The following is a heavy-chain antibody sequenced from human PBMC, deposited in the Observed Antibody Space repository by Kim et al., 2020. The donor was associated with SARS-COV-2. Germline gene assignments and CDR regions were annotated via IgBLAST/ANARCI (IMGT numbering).Heavy chain of an antibody. J-gene: IGHJ3*02. CDR1: GFTFSGSW. V-gene: IGHV3-7*01. Sequence: GGSLILSCVATGFTFSGSWMAWVRQAPGKGLEWVANLNPDGTKTWYVDSVKGRFTISRDNTRNSLYLQMDSLRPEDTAVYFCARDPAHGACDIWGQGTMV. CDR2: LNPDGTKT. CDR3: ARDPAHGACDI.